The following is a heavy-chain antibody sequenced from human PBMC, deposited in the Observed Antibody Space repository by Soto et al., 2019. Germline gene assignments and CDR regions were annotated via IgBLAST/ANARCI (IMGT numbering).Heavy chain of an antibody. D-gene: IGHD4-4*01. CDR2: ISAYNGNT. CDR1: GCSLTRYG. Sequence: ASLKVSCQPSGCSLTRYGLRWVRQAPGQGLEWMGWISAYNGNTNYAQKLQGRVTMTTDTSTSTAYMELRSLRSDDTAVYYCARSHSNWNWFDPWGQGTLFTVCS. J-gene: IGHJ5*02. V-gene: IGHV1-18*04. CDR3: ARSHSNWNWFDP.